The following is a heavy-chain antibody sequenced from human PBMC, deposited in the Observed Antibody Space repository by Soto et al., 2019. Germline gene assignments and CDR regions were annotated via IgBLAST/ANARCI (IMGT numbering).Heavy chain of an antibody. CDR2: INDYGST. Sequence: QVQLQQWGAGLLKPSETLSLTCAVYGGSFSGYYWSWLRQSPRKGLAWIGEINDYGSTNYNPSLKSRVTISVDTSKKEFSLRLKSVTAADTAVYYCARCVSDVTMIVMIITSSCFYLDSWGQGTLVTVYS. CDR1: GGSFSGYY. CDR3: ARCVSDVTMIVMIITSSCFYLDS. J-gene: IGHJ4*02. D-gene: IGHD3-22*01. V-gene: IGHV4-34*01.